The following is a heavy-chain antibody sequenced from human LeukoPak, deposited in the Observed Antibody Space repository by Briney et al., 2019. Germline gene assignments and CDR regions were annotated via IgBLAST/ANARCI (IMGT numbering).Heavy chain of an antibody. V-gene: IGHV4-39*01. CDR3: ARHRGYYGSTSKVDY. CDR1: GGSISSSSYY. J-gene: IGHJ4*02. Sequence: SETLSLTCTVSGGSISSSSYYWGWIRHPPGKGLEWIGSIYYSGSTYYNPSLKSRVTISVDTSKNQFSLKVSSVTAADTAVYYCARHRGYYGSTSKVDYWGQGTLVTVSS. CDR2: IYYSGST. D-gene: IGHD3-10*01.